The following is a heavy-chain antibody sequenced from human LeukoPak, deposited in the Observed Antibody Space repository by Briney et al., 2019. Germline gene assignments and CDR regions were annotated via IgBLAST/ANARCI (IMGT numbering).Heavy chain of an antibody. CDR3: ARDKLDGDYSFDY. CDR1: GFTFSSYA. D-gene: IGHD4-17*01. J-gene: IGHJ4*02. CDR2: ISYDGSNK. V-gene: IGHV3-30*04. Sequence: GGSLRLSCAASGFTFSSYAMHWVRQAPGKGLEWVAVISYDGSNKYYADSVKGRFTISRDNSKDTLYLQMNSLRAEDTAVYYCARDKLDGDYSFDYWGQGTLVTVSS.